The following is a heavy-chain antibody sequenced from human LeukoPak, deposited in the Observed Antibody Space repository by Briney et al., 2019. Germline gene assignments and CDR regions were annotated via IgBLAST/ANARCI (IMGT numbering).Heavy chain of an antibody. Sequence: SETLSLTCTVSGGSISSYYWSWIRQPPGKGLEWVGYIYYSGSTNYNPSLKSRVTISVDTSKNQFSLKLSSVTAADTAVYYCARGLSLYYFDYWGQGTLVTVSS. CDR3: ARGLSLYYFDY. V-gene: IGHV4-59*01. CDR2: IYYSGST. J-gene: IGHJ4*02. CDR1: GGSISSYY.